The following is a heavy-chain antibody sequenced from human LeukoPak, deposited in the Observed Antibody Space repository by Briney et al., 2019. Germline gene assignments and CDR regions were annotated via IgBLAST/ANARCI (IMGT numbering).Heavy chain of an antibody. J-gene: IGHJ4*02. CDR3: ARGIRTGYGY. D-gene: IGHD1-1*01. CDR2: INHSGST. CDR1: GGSFSGYY. Sequence: SETLSLTCAVYGGSFSGYYWSWIRQPPGKGLEWIGEINHSGSTNYNPSLKRRVTISVDTSKNQFSLKVVYLTAADTAVYYCARGIRTGYGYWGQGTLVTVSS. V-gene: IGHV4-34*01.